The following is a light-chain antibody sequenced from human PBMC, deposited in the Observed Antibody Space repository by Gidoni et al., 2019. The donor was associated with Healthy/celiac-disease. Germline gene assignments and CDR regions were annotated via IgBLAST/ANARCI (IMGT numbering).Light chain of an antibody. CDR1: KSISSY. V-gene: IGKV1-39*01. CDR2: AAS. Sequence: DIQMTQSPSPLSAPVGDRLTTTLLASKSISSYLNWYQQKPGKAPKLLIYAASSLQSGVPSRFSGSGSGTDFTLTISSLQPEDFATYYCQQSYSTPGTFGQGTKVEIK. J-gene: IGKJ1*01. CDR3: QQSYSTPGT.